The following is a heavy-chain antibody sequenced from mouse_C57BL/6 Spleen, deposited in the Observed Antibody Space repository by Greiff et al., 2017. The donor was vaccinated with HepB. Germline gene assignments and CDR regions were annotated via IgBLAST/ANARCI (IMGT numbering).Heavy chain of an antibody. CDR2: IYPRSGNT. D-gene: IGHD2-13*01. J-gene: IGHJ3*01. CDR1: GYTFTSYG. Sequence: LVESGAELARPGASVKLSCKASGYTFTSYGISWVKQRTGQGLEWIGEIYPRSGNTYYNEKFKGKATLTADKSSSTAYMELRSLTSEDSAVYFCARYSDLVSAYWGQGTLVTVSA. V-gene: IGHV1-81*01. CDR3: ARYSDLVSAY.